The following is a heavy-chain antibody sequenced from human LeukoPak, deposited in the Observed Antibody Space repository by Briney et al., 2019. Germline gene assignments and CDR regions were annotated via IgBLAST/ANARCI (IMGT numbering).Heavy chain of an antibody. Sequence: ASVKVSCKASGYSFSDYYMHWVRQAPGQGLEWMGWINPNTGGTNYAQKFQGRVTMTRDTSIRTAYMELSRLRSDDTAAYYCARPIYCTSTRCWTYFDICGEGTMVTVSS. CDR2: INPNTGGT. J-gene: IGHJ3*02. CDR3: ARPIYCTSTRCWTYFDI. V-gene: IGHV1-2*02. D-gene: IGHD2-2*01. CDR1: GYSFSDYY.